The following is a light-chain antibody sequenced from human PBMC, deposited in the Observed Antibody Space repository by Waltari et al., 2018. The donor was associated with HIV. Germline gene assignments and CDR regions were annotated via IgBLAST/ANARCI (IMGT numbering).Light chain of an antibody. V-gene: IGLV2-23*02. J-gene: IGLJ2*01. Sequence: QSALTQIASVSGSPGQSITISCTGTSSDVQIYNLVSWYPHRPGKAPKLIIYEVTKRPFGISSRFSGSKSGNMASLTISGLQAEDEADYYCCSYAGTSDYVIFGGGTKLTVL. CDR1: SSDVQIYNL. CDR3: CSYAGTSDYVI. CDR2: EVT.